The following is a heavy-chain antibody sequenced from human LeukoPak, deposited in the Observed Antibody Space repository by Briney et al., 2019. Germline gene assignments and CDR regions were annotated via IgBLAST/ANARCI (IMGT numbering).Heavy chain of an antibody. CDR2: INSDGSDT. D-gene: IGHD3-10*01. CDR3: AKNGPGLDYFDY. J-gene: IGHJ4*02. Sequence: GGSLRLSCSASGFTVSSNYMSWVRHAPGKGLVWVSRINSDGSDTTYADSVKGRFTISRDNAKNTLYLQMNSLRAEDTAVYYCAKNGPGLDYFDYWGQGTLVTVSS. CDR1: GFTVSSNY. V-gene: IGHV3-74*01.